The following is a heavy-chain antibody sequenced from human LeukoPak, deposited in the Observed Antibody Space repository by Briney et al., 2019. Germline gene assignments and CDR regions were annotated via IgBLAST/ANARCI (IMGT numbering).Heavy chain of an antibody. D-gene: IGHD6-6*01. Sequence: PGGSLRLSCGAPDSNIGTYAVTWVRQVPGKGLEWVSRINSDGSSTSYADSVKGRFTISRDNAKNTLYLQMNSLRAEDTAVYYCARAGIDSSSSSSLTYYYYYMDVWGKGTTVTVSS. J-gene: IGHJ6*03. CDR2: INSDGSST. CDR3: ARAGIDSSSSSSLTYYYYYMDV. CDR1: DSNIGTYA. V-gene: IGHV3-74*01.